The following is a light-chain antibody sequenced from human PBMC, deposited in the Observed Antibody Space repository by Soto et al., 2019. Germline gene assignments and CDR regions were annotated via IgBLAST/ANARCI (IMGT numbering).Light chain of an antibody. CDR1: YSSIGAGYD. V-gene: IGLV1-40*01. Sequence: QSVLTPPPSVSGAPGQRITISCTGSYSSIGAGYDVHWYQQLPGAAPKLLISGNTNRPSGVPDRFSGAKSATSASLAITGLQAEDEADYYCQSYDSGLVVFGGGTKVTVL. J-gene: IGLJ2*01. CDR3: QSYDSGLVV. CDR2: GNT.